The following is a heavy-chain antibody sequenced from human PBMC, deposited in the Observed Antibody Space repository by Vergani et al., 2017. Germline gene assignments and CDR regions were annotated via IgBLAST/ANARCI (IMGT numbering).Heavy chain of an antibody. D-gene: IGHD6-19*01. J-gene: IGHJ4*02. CDR2: IYYSGST. CDR1: GGSISSSSYY. V-gene: IGHV4-39*07. Sequence: QLQLQESGPGLVKPSETLSLTCTVSGGSISSSSYYWGWIRQPPGKGLEWIGSIYYSGSTYYNPSLKSRVTISVDTSKNQFSLKLSSVTAADTAVYYCARRLIAVAGKGYFDYWGQGTLVTVSS. CDR3: ARRLIAVAGKGYFDY.